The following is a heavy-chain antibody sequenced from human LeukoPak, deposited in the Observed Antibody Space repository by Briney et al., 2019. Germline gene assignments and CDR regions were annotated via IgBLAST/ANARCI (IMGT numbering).Heavy chain of an antibody. CDR2: INPNSGGT. CDR3: ASGRKGSSSSQY. D-gene: IGHD6-6*01. V-gene: IGHV1-2*02. CDR1: GYTFTSYG. Sequence: ASVKVSCKASGYTFTSYGISWVRQAPGQGLEWMGWINPNSGGTNYAQKFQGRVTMTRDTSISTAYMELSRLRSDDTAVYYCASGRKGSSSSQYWGQGTLVTVSS. J-gene: IGHJ4*02.